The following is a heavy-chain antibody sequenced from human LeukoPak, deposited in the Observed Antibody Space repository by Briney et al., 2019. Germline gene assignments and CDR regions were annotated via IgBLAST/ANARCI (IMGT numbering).Heavy chain of an antibody. Sequence: PSETLSLTCAVYSGSFSGYYWSWIRQPPGKGLEWIGEINHSGSTNYNPSLKSRVTISVDTSKNQFSLKLSSVTAADTAVYYCARGVVVVAATRRKSYYYGMDVWGQGTTVTVSS. D-gene: IGHD2-15*01. V-gene: IGHV4-34*01. J-gene: IGHJ6*02. CDR3: ARGVVVVAATRRKSYYYGMDV. CDR2: INHSGST. CDR1: SGSFSGYY.